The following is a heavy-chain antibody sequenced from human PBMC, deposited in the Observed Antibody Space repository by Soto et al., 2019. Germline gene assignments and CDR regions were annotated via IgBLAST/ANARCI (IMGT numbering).Heavy chain of an antibody. CDR1: VFTFTSYA. CDR2: ISSGSGGST. Sequence: VGSLRLSCASSVFTFTSYAMTCVRHAPGKWLEWVSSISSGSGGSTYYADSVKGRFTISRDNYRNTLYLQMNSLRAEDTAVYYCAKSSKGGRSWHFPLECWGQGTPVIVS. V-gene: IGHV3-23*01. J-gene: IGHJ4*02. CDR3: AKSSKGGRSWHFPLEC. D-gene: IGHD6-13*01.